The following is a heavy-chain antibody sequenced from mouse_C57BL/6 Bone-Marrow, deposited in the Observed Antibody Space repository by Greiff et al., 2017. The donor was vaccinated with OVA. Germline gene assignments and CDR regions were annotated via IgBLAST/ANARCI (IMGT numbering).Heavy chain of an antibody. CDR3: TEDYYGRTYYFDY. CDR2: IRWKSDNYAT. CDR1: GFTFSNYW. J-gene: IGHJ2*01. V-gene: IGHV6-3*01. D-gene: IGHD1-1*01. Sequence: EVKLVESGGGLVQPGGSMKLSCVASGFTFSNYWMNWFRQSPEKGLEWVAQIRWKSDNYATHYAESVEGRFTISRDDYKSSVYLQMNNLRAEDTVIYYCTEDYYGRTYYFDYWGQGTTLTVSS.